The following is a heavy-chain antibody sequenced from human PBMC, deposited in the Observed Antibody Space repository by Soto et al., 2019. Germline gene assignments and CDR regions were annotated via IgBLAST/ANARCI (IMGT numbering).Heavy chain of an antibody. V-gene: IGHV3-64*01. CDR1: GFTFSSYA. D-gene: IGHD3-9*01. CDR3: ARDLGVAKTYYDILTGFRGFGY. Sequence: GGSLRLSCAASGFTFSSYAMHWVRQAPGKGLEYVSAISSNGGSTYYANSVKGRFTISRDNSKNTLYLQMGSLRAEDMAVYYCARDLGVAKTYYDILTGFRGFGYWGQGTLVTVSS. CDR2: ISSNGGST. J-gene: IGHJ4*02.